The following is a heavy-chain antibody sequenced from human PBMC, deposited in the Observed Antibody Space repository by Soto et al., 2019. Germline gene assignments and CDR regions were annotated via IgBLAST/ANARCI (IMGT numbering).Heavy chain of an antibody. D-gene: IGHD4-17*01. V-gene: IGHV1-46*01. CDR3: ARTLNDYGDYDADY. Sequence: QVQLVQSGAEVKKPGASVKVSCTASGYTFTTYYMHWVRQAPGQGLEWMGIINPNSGSTRYAQKFQGRGTMTRDTSTSTVYMQLSSLRSEDTAVYYCARTLNDYGDYDADYWGQGTLVTVSS. J-gene: IGHJ4*02. CDR2: INPNSGST. CDR1: GYTFTTYY.